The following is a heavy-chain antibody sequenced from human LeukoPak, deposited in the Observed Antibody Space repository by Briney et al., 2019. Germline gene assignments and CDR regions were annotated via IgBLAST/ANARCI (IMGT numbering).Heavy chain of an antibody. CDR1: GFTFSSYS. J-gene: IGHJ6*03. Sequence: GGSLRLSCAASGFTFSSYSMNWVRQAPGKGLEWVSSISSSSSYIYYADSVKGRFTISRDNAKNSLYLQMNSLRAEDTAVYYCARMTYYYDSSGYESYYYYYMDVWGKGTTVTVSS. D-gene: IGHD3-22*01. CDR3: ARMTYYYDSSGYESYYYYYMDV. CDR2: ISSSSSYI. V-gene: IGHV3-21*01.